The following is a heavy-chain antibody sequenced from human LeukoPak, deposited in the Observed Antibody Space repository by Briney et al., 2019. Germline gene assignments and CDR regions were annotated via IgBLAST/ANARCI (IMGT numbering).Heavy chain of an antibody. CDR3: ARGLDTVDY. Sequence: SETLSLTCTVSGGSISSSSYYWGWIRQPPGKGLEWIGSIYYSGSTYYNPSLKSRVTISVDTSKNQFSLKLSSVTAADTAAYYCARGLDTVDYWGQGTLVTVSS. CDR2: IYYSGST. D-gene: IGHD5-18*01. CDR1: GGSISSSSYY. V-gene: IGHV4-39*01. J-gene: IGHJ4*02.